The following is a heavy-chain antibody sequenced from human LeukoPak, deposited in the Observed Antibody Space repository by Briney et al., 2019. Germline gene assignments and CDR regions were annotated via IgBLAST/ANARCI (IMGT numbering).Heavy chain of an antibody. V-gene: IGHV3-9*01. CDR2: ISWNSGSI. CDR3: AKVLEPVYYYYGMDV. Sequence: GGSLRLSCAASGFTFDDYAMHWVRQAPGKGLEWVSGISWNSGSIGYADSVKGRFTISRDNAKNSLYLQMNSLRAEDTALYYCAKVLEPVYYYYGMDVWGQGITVTVSS. CDR1: GFTFDDYA. J-gene: IGHJ6*02.